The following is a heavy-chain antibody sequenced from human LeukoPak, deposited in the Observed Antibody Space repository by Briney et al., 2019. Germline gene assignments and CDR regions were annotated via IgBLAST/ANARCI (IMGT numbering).Heavy chain of an antibody. J-gene: IGHJ5*02. V-gene: IGHV3-30-3*01. Sequence: GGSLRLSCAASGFTFSSYAVHWVRQAPGKGLEWVAVISYDGSTKYYADSVKGRFTISRDNSKNTLYLQMNSLRAEDTAVYYXXXXXXXXSNWFDPWGQGTL. CDR2: ISYDGSTK. CDR1: GFTFSSYA. CDR3: XXXXXXXSNWFDP.